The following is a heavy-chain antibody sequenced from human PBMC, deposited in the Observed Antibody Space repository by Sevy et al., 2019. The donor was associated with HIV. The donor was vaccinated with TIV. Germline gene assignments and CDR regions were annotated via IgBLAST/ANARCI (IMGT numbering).Heavy chain of an antibody. CDR2: MSNTGSTI. CDR1: GFSFSIYS. CDR3: ASQRGGYERLYYFDY. Sequence: GGSLILSYAASGFSFSIYSMIWVRQAPGRGLEWVSYMSNTGSTIHYADSVKGRFTISRDNAKNSLYLQMNSLRAEDTAVYYCASQRGGYERLYYFDYWGQGTLVTVSS. J-gene: IGHJ4*02. V-gene: IGHV3-48*01. D-gene: IGHD5-12*01.